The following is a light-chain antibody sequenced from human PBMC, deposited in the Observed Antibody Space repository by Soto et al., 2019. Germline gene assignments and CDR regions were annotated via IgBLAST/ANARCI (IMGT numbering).Light chain of an antibody. CDR3: LQDYNYPWT. CDR2: GVS. V-gene: IGKV3-20*01. Sequence: EIVLTQSPGTLSLSPGERATLSCRASQSVSSNYLAWYQHKPGQAPSLLIYGVSNRATGIPDRFGGSGSGTDFTLTISSLQPEDFATYYCLQDYNYPWTFGQGTKVDIK. J-gene: IGKJ1*01. CDR1: QSVSSNY.